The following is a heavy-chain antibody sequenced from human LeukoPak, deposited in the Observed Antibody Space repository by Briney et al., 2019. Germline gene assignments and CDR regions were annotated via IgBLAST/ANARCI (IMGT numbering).Heavy chain of an antibody. V-gene: IGHV3-13*01. CDR1: EFTFSSYD. CDR3: ARAKMPGIQTAGRVNYFDS. Sequence: PGGSLRLPCAASEFTFSSYDMHWVRQVTGKGLEWVSTIDTAGNTWYPDSVKGRFTISRENAKNSLNLQMNSLRVGDTAVYYYARAKMPGIQTAGRVNYFDSWGQGTLVTVSS. J-gene: IGHJ4*02. CDR2: IDTAGNT. D-gene: IGHD6-13*01.